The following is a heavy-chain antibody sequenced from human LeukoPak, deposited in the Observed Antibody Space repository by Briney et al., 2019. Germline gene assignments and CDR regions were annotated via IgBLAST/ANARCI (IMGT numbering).Heavy chain of an antibody. Sequence: PETLSLTCTVSGGSISSSSYHWGWIRQPPGKGLEWIGSIYYSGSTYYNPSLKSRVTISVDTSKNQFSLKLSSVTAADTAVYYCARYGGVVVPDYWGQGTLVTVSS. J-gene: IGHJ4*02. V-gene: IGHV4-39*01. CDR2: IYYSGST. CDR1: GGSISSSSYH. CDR3: ARYGGVVVPDY. D-gene: IGHD3-16*01.